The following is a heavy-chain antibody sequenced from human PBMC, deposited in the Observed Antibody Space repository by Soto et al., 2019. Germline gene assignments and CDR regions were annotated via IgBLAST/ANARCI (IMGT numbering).Heavy chain of an antibody. D-gene: IGHD6-25*01. CDR2: MNSSNGKA. CDR3: ARRKERSGPNYFCS. Sequence: ASLKVSCKTSGYTLITNDIHWVRQATGRGPEWMVWMNSSNGKAGYAQKFQGRVTIPKNISRSTAYMELSSVRSEVTAVNFCARRKERSGPNYFCSWGQGTLVTVSS. CDR1: GYTLITND. J-gene: IGHJ4*02. V-gene: IGHV1-8*01.